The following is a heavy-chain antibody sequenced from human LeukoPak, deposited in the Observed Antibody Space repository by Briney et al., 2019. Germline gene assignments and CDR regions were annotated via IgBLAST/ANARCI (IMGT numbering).Heavy chain of an antibody. D-gene: IGHD2/OR15-2a*01. Sequence: GGSLRLSCAASGFSFSSYSINWVRQAPGKGLEWVSYISGDGNAKHYTDSVKGRFTISRNNAKNALYLQMNSLRAEDTAVYFCARDYVYAFDYWGQGTLVTVSS. J-gene: IGHJ4*02. CDR2: ISGDGNAK. CDR1: GFSFSSYS. CDR3: ARDYVYAFDY. V-gene: IGHV3-48*01.